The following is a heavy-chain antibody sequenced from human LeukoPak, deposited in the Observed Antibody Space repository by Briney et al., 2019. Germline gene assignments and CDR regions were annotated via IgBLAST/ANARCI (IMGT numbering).Heavy chain of an antibody. CDR1: GGSFSGYY. D-gene: IGHD2-15*01. V-gene: IGHV4-34*01. CDR3: ASSGLVVVVAATLDY. J-gene: IGHJ4*02. CDR2: INHSGST. Sequence: MSSETLSLTCAVYGGSFSGYYWSWIRQPPGKGLEWIGEINHSGSTNYNPSLKSRVTISVDTSKNLFSLKLSSVTAADTAVYYCASSGLVVVVAATLDYWGQGTLVTVSS.